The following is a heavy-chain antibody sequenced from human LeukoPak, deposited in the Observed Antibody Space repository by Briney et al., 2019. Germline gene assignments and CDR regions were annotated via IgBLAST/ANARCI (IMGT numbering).Heavy chain of an antibody. CDR2: FDPEDGET. Sequence: ASVKVSCKDSGYTLTELSMHWVRQAPGKGLEWMGGFDPEDGETIYAQKFQGRVTMTEDTSTDTAYMELSSLRSEDTAVYYCATASGNYDYVWGSYRYSGNWFDPWGQGTLVTVSS. CDR3: ATASGNYDYVWGSYRYSGNWFDP. D-gene: IGHD3-16*02. CDR1: GYTLTELS. J-gene: IGHJ5*02. V-gene: IGHV1-24*01.